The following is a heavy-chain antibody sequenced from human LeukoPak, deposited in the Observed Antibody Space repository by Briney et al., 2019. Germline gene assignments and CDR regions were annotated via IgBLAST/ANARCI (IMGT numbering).Heavy chain of an antibody. Sequence: GGSLTLSCVASGFTFSNYWMHWVRPPPGKGLVWVSRINSDGSSTNYADSVKGRFTISRDNAKNTLYLQMNSLRAGDTAVYYCAREGRYYGSGSHRDGFDIWGQGTMVTVSS. CDR1: GFTFSNYW. V-gene: IGHV3-74*01. CDR3: AREGRYYGSGSHRDGFDI. J-gene: IGHJ3*02. D-gene: IGHD3-10*01. CDR2: INSDGSST.